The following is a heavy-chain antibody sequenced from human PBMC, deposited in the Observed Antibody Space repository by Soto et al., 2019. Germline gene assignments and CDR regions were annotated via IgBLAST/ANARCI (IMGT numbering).Heavy chain of an antibody. CDR1: GFTFSSYE. Sequence: EVQLVESGGGLVQPGGSLRLSCAASGFTFSSYEMNWVRQAPGKGLEWVSYISSSGSTIYYADSVKGRFTISRDNAKNSLYLQMNSLRVEDTAVYNCATQDFRGTTGTTWGQGTLVTVSS. J-gene: IGHJ4*02. D-gene: IGHD1-1*01. V-gene: IGHV3-48*03. CDR3: ATQDFRGTTGTT. CDR2: ISSSGSTI.